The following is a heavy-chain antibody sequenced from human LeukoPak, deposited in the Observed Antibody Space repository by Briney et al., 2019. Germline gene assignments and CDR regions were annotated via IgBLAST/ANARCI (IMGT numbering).Heavy chain of an antibody. CDR1: GFTVSSNY. V-gene: IGHV3-53*01. Sequence: PGGSLRLSCAASGFTVSSNYMSWVRQAPGKGLEWVSVIYSGGSTYYADSVKGRFTISRDNSKNTLYLQMNSLRAEDTAVYYCARSMVTDVGFGYWGQGTLVTVSS. J-gene: IGHJ4*02. CDR2: IYSGGST. CDR3: ARSMVTDVGFGY. D-gene: IGHD5-18*01.